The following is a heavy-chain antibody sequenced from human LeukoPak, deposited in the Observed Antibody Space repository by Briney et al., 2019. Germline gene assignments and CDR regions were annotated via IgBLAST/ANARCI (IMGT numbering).Heavy chain of an antibody. Sequence: GESLKIPCKGSGYSFTSYWIGWVRQMPGKGLEWMGIIYPGDSDTRYSPSFQGQVTISADKSISTAYLQWSSLKASDTAMYYCARHPQGGYCSSTSCFPPYYFDYWGQGTLVTVSS. V-gene: IGHV5-51*01. CDR2: IYPGDSDT. J-gene: IGHJ4*02. D-gene: IGHD2-2*01. CDR3: ARHPQGGYCSSTSCFPPYYFDY. CDR1: GYSFTSYW.